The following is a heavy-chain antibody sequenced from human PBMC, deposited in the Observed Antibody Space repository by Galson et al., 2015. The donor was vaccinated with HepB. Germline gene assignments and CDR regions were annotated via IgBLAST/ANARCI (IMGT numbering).Heavy chain of an antibody. CDR3: ARSLYSWEFPGAVINY. V-gene: IGHV3-48*02. Sequence: SLRLSCAAPGFTFSSYSMIWVRQAPGTGLEWISYISSSGNTIYYADSVKGRFTISRDNAKKSLFLQMNSLRDEDTAVYYCARSLYSWEFPGAVINYWGQGTLVTVSA. J-gene: IGHJ4*02. D-gene: IGHD3-3*01. CDR1: GFTFSSYS. CDR2: ISSSGNTI.